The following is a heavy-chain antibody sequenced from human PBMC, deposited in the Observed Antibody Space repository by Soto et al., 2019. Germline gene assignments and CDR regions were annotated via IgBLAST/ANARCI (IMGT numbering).Heavy chain of an antibody. D-gene: IGHD3-22*01. CDR1: GGSISSGDYY. Sequence: QLQLQESGPGLVKPSQTLSLTCTVSGGSISSGDYYWSWIRQPPGKGLEWIGYIYYSGSTYYNPSLKSRVTISVDTSKNQFSLKLSSVTAADTAVYYSARDLLDSSGFGWFDPWGQGTLVTVSS. V-gene: IGHV4-30-4*01. J-gene: IGHJ5*02. CDR2: IYYSGST. CDR3: ARDLLDSSGFGWFDP.